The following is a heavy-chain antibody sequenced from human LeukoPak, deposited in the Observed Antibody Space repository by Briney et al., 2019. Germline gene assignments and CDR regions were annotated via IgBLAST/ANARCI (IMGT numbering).Heavy chain of an antibody. CDR2: IYTSGNT. CDR1: GGSISSYY. D-gene: IGHD3-3*01. V-gene: IGHV4-4*07. J-gene: IGHJ3*02. CDR3: ASVYDFWSGGRYDAFDI. Sequence: PSETLSLTCTVSGGSISSYYWSWIRQPAGKRLEWIGRIYTSGNTNYNPSLKSRVTISLDTSKNQFSLKLSSVTAADTAVYYCASVYDFWSGGRYDAFDIWGQGTMVTVSS.